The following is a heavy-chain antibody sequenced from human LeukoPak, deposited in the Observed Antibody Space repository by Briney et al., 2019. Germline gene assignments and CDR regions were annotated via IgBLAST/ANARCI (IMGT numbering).Heavy chain of an antibody. CDR3: ARDLQPWGSSGYQRGDYYYGMDV. J-gene: IGHJ6*02. V-gene: IGHV1-46*01. CDR1: GCTFTSYY. D-gene: IGHD3-22*01. CDR2: INPSGGST. Sequence: ASVKVSCKASGCTFTSYYMHWVRQAPGQGLEWMGIINPSGGSTSYAQKFQGRVTMTRDTSTSTVYMELSSLRSEDTAVYYCARDLQPWGSSGYQRGDYYYGMDVWGQGTTVTVSS.